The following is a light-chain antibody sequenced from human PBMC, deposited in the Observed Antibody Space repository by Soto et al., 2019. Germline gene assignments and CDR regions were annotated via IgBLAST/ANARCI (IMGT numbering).Light chain of an antibody. CDR2: AAS. Sequence: DIQLTQSPSFLSASVGDRVTITCRASQGISSSLAWYQQTPGKAPKLLIYAASTLQSGVPARLSGSGSGTEFSLTISSLHPEDFATYFCQQLNSYPLTFGGGTKVEIK. CDR3: QQLNSYPLT. V-gene: IGKV1-9*01. CDR1: QGISSS. J-gene: IGKJ4*01.